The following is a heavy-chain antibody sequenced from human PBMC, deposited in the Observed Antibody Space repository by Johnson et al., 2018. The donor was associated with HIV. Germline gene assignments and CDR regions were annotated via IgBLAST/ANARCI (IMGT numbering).Heavy chain of an antibody. CDR3: ARGWELLTPAFDI. D-gene: IGHD1-26*01. V-gene: IGHV3-30*03. CDR1: GFSFGSYG. J-gene: IGHJ3*02. Sequence: VQLVESGGGVVQPGGSLRLSCAASGFSFGSYGMHWVRQAPGKGLEWVAVISHDGSHKYYADSVKGRFSLSRDISKNMLYLQMGSLRAEDMAVYYCARGWELLTPAFDIWGQGTMVTVSS. CDR2: ISHDGSHK.